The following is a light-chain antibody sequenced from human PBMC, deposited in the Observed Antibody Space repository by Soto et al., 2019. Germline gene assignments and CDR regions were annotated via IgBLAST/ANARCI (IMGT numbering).Light chain of an antibody. CDR2: DVS. V-gene: IGKV3-11*01. CDR1: QSVSSS. CDR3: QQRSNWPLT. Sequence: EIVLTQSPATVSLSPGERATLSCRASQSVSSSLAWYQQKRGQAPRLLIYDVSNRATDIPARFSGSGSGTDFTLTISSLEPEDFAVYYCQQRSNWPLTFGGGTKVEIK. J-gene: IGKJ4*01.